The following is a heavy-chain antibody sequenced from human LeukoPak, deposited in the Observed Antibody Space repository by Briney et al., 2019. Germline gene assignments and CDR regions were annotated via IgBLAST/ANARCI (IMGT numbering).Heavy chain of an antibody. CDR3: ARGARQIAAWGLFDY. V-gene: IGHV3-7*01. J-gene: IGHJ4*02. CDR2: IKQDGSEK. CDR1: GFTFSSYW. D-gene: IGHD6-25*01. Sequence: QAGGSLRLSCGASGFTFSSYWMSGVRQAPGKGLEWVANIKQDGSEKYYVDSVKGRFTISRDNAKNSLYLQMNSLRAEDTAVYYCARGARQIAAWGLFDYWGQGTLVTVSS.